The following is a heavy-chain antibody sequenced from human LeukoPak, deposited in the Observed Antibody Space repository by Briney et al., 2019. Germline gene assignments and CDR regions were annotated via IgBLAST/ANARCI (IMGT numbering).Heavy chain of an antibody. D-gene: IGHD6-13*01. Sequence: GGSLRLSCAASGFTFSSYAMHWVRQAPGKGLEWVAAISYDGYNKYYVDSVKGRFTISRDNSKNTLYLQMNSLRAEDTAAYYCARDSSSGEDGYSGMDVWGQGTTVTVSS. V-gene: IGHV3-30-3*01. CDR3: ARDSSSGEDGYSGMDV. CDR1: GFTFSSYA. CDR2: ISYDGYNK. J-gene: IGHJ6*02.